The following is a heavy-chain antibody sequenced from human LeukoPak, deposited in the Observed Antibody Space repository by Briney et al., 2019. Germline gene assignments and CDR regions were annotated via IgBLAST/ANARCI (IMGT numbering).Heavy chain of an antibody. CDR3: AKAFMSTFGRRDAFDI. J-gene: IGHJ3*02. CDR1: GFTFDDYA. CDR2: ISWNSGSI. Sequence: GRSLSLSCAASGFTFDDYAMHWVWQAPGKGLEWVSGISWNSGSIGYADSVKGRFTISRDNAKNSLYLQMNSLRAEDTALYYCAKAFMSTFGRRDAFDIGGRGTVV. V-gene: IGHV3-9*01. D-gene: IGHD3-16*01.